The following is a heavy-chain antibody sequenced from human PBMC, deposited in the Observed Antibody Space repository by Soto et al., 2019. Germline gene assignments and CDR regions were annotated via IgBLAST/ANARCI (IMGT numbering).Heavy chain of an antibody. CDR2: IFHGGST. CDR1: GGSFSGYF. V-gene: IGHV4-34*12. Sequence: QVQLQQWGAGLLKPSETLSLTCAVYGGSFSGYFWSWIGQPPGKGLEWIGEIFHGGSTNYSPSLKSRVTISVDTSKNQFSLELSSVTAADTAVYYCARPHYDSNTFYYFFDYWGQGTLVTVSS. CDR3: ARPHYDSNTFYYFFDY. J-gene: IGHJ4*02. D-gene: IGHD3-22*01.